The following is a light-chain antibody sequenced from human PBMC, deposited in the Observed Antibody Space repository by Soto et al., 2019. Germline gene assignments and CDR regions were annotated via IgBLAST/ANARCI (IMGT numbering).Light chain of an antibody. V-gene: IGLV2-14*01. CDR1: SSDY. CDR2: GVG. CDR3: SSYAHGSIYV. Sequence: QSALTQPASVSGSPGQSITISCTGTSSDYVSWYQQHPDKAPKLMIYGVGNRPSGVSARFSGSKSGDTASLTISGLQAEDEADYYCSSYAHGSIYVFGTGTKVTVL. J-gene: IGLJ1*01.